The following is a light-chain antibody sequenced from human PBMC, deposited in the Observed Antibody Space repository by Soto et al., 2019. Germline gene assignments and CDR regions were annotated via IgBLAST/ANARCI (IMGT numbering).Light chain of an antibody. CDR3: AACDDSLSGHNYV. CDR1: SSNSVSNS. CDR2: SNN. J-gene: IGLJ1*01. Sequence: QAVVNQPPSASWTPGKRVTISCSGSSSNSVSNSVYWYQQLPRPAPKLLIYSNNQRPSGVPDRSSGSTSATSASLAIRGLRSEDEADYYCAACDDSLSGHNYVFGTGTKVTVL. V-gene: IGLV1-47*02.